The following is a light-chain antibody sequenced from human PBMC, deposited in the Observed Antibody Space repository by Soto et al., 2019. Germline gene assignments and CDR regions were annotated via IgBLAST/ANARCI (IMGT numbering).Light chain of an antibody. CDR2: RNN. CDR1: SSNVGTIF. V-gene: IGLV1-47*01. CDR3: AAWDDSLSIWV. J-gene: IGLJ3*02. Sequence: QAVVTQPPSVSGTPGQSVTISCSGSSSNVGTIFVYWYQQIPGTAPKLLIFRNNQRPSGVPDRFSGSKSGTSASLAISGLRSEDEADYYCAAWDDSLSIWVFGGGTKLTVL.